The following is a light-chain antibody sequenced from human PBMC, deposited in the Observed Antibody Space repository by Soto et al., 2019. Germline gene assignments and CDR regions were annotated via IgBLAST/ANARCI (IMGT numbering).Light chain of an antibody. CDR3: CSYAGSSTFRV. CDR2: EVS. CDR1: SSDVGSYNL. Sequence: QSVLTQPASVSGCPGQSITISCTGTSSDVGSYNLVSWYQQHPGKAPKLMIYEVSKRPSGVSNRFSGSKSGNTASLTISGLQAEDEADYYCCSYAGSSTFRVFGGGTKLTVL. J-gene: IGLJ2*01. V-gene: IGLV2-23*02.